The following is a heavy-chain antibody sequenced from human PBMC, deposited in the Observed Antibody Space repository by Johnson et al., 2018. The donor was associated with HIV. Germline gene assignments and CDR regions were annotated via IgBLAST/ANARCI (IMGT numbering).Heavy chain of an antibody. Sequence: VQLVESGGGLVQPGGSLTLSCAASGITVNTNYMAWVRQAPGKGLEWVSVMYAGGSAFYADSVKGRFTVSRDNSKNTLHLQMNSLRVADTAVYYCARPGIVVLPAGVFDIWGPGTMVTVSS. CDR2: MYAGGSA. CDR1: GITVNTNY. V-gene: IGHV3-66*04. D-gene: IGHD2-2*01. CDR3: ARPGIVVLPAGVFDI. J-gene: IGHJ3*02.